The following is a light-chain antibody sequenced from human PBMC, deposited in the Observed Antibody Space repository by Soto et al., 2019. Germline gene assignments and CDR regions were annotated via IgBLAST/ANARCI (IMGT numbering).Light chain of an antibody. CDR3: SSYTSNTPWV. Sequence: QPVLTQPASMSGSPGQSITISCTGTNNDIGGYNYVSWYQQHPGKAPRLMIYEVNNRPSGVSNRFSGSKSGNTASLTISGLQADDEADYYCSSYTSNTPWVFGGGTKLTVL. CDR2: EVN. V-gene: IGLV2-14*01. CDR1: NNDIGGYNY. J-gene: IGLJ3*02.